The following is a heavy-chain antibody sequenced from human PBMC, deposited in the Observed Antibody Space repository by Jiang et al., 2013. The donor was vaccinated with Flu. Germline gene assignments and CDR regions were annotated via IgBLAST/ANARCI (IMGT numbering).Heavy chain of an antibody. J-gene: IGHJ4*02. CDR3: ARREVLLTPTPFDY. CDR2: IYYTGST. Sequence: GPGLVKPSETLSLTCTVSGGSISTTNHYWGWIRQSPGKGLAWIGTIYYTGSTFYNPSLKSRVTISVDTSKNQFSLRLSSVTAADTAVYYCARREVLLTPTPFDYWGQGTLVTVSS. CDR1: GGSISTTNHY. D-gene: IGHD2-15*01. V-gene: IGHV4-39*07.